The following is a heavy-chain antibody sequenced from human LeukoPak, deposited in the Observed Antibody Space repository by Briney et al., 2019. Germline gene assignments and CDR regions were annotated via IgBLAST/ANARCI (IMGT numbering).Heavy chain of an antibody. D-gene: IGHD3-22*01. CDR2: IYSSGST. CDR3: ARARDYYDSSSYPNWFDP. V-gene: IGHV4-4*07. CDR1: GGSISSYY. Sequence: SETLSLTCTVSGGSISSYYWTWIRQPAGKGLEWIGRIYSSGSTNYNPSLKSRVIMPVDKSQNQFSLKLSSVTAADTAVYYCARARDYYDSSSYPNWFDPWGQGTLVTVSS. J-gene: IGHJ5*02.